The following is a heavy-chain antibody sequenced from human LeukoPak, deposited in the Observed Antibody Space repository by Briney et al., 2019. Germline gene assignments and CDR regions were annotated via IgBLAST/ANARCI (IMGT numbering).Heavy chain of an antibody. CDR2: INPRGTST. J-gene: IGHJ3*02. Sequence: ASVKVSCKASGYSFTSHYMHWVRQAPGQGLEWMGVINPRGTSTIYAEKFQGRIIMTRDTSISTAYMELSRLKSDDTAVYYCARGGSSSWYYAFDIWGQGTMVTVSS. D-gene: IGHD6-13*01. CDR1: GYSFTSHY. CDR3: ARGGSSSWYYAFDI. V-gene: IGHV1-46*01.